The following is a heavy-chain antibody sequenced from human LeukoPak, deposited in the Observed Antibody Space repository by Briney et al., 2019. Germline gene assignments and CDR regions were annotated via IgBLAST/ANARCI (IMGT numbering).Heavy chain of an antibody. Sequence: ASVNVSCKASGYTFKNYIITWVRQAPGQGLEWMGWISAYNGNTNSANKLQGRVTMTTDTSTTTAYMELRSLNSDDTAVYYCARLQYTKDWPPGTFDLWGQGTMVTVSS. V-gene: IGHV1-18*01. CDR2: ISAYNGNT. CDR1: GYTFKNYI. D-gene: IGHD3/OR15-3a*01. CDR3: ARLQYTKDWPPGTFDL. J-gene: IGHJ3*01.